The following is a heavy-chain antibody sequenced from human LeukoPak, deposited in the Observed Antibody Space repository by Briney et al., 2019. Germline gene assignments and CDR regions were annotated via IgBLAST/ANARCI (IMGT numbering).Heavy chain of an antibody. CDR1: GFTFSSYS. CDR2: INTDGSST. V-gene: IGHV3-74*01. D-gene: IGHD6-19*01. J-gene: IGHJ4*02. CDR3: ARVRDSSGPARPPL. Sequence: GSLRLSCAASGFTFSSYSMNWVRQAPGKGLVWVSRINTDGSSTSYADSVKGRFTISRDNAKNTLYLQMNSLRAEDTAVYYCARVRDSSGPARPPLWGQGTLVTVSS.